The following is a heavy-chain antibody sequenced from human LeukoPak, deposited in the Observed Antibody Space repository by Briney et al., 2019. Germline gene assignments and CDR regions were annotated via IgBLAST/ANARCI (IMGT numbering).Heavy chain of an antibody. Sequence: SETLSLTCTVSGDSVRNGNYYWGWIRQPPEKGLEWIGTVYYSGTSYYGPSLQSRTTMSVHTLKNQFSLNLKSVTVADTAVYYCARQGPSSAGILWDYWGQGILVTVSS. D-gene: IGHD3-9*01. CDR3: ARQGPSSAGILWDY. J-gene: IGHJ4*02. CDR1: GDSVRNGNYY. V-gene: IGHV4-39*01. CDR2: VYYSGTS.